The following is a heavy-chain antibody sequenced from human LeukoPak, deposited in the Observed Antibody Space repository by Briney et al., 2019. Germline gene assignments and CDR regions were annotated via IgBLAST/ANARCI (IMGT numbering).Heavy chain of an antibody. CDR1: GFTFSSYS. V-gene: IGHV3-21*04. CDR2: ISSSSSYI. D-gene: IGHD6-13*01. Sequence: GGSLRLSCAASGFTFSSYSMNWVRQAPGKGLEWVSSISSSSSYIYYADSVKGRFTISRDNAKNSLYLQMNSLRAEDTAVYYCAKSSSWYLGSGDDYWGQGTLVTVSS. J-gene: IGHJ4*02. CDR3: AKSSSWYLGSGDDY.